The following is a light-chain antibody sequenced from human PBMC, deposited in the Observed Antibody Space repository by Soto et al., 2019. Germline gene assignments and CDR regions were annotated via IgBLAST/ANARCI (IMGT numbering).Light chain of an antibody. J-gene: IGLJ1*01. V-gene: IGLV2-14*01. Sequence: QSVLTQPASVSGSPGQSIAISCTGTSSEIGAYNYVSWYQQYPGKAPKLMIYDVSNRPSGVSDRFSGSKSGNTASLTISGLQAEDEAEYYCSSFTSSSTYVFGTGTKVTVL. CDR1: SSEIGAYNY. CDR3: SSFTSSSTYV. CDR2: DVS.